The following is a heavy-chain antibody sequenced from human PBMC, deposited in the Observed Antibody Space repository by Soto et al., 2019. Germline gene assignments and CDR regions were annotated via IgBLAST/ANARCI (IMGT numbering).Heavy chain of an antibody. CDR3: ARDLGGSYYAPVDY. CDR2: ISAYNGNT. D-gene: IGHD1-26*01. J-gene: IGHJ4*02. CDR1: GYTFTSYG. Sequence: QVQLVQSGAEVKKPGASVKVSCKASGYTFTSYGISWVRQAPGQGLEWMGWISAYNGNTKYAQKLQGRVTMTTDTSTSTADMELRSMRSDDTAVYYCARDLGGSYYAPVDYWGQGTLVTVSS. V-gene: IGHV1-18*01.